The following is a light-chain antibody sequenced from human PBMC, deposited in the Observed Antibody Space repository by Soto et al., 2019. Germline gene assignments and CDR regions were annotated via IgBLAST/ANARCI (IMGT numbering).Light chain of an antibody. J-gene: IGKJ1*01. V-gene: IGKV1-5*01. Sequence: DIQMTQSPSTLSASVTARVTITCRASQSIHIYLAWYQQRPGKAPKLLIYNATTLESGVPSRFRGRASGTEFTLTISSLQPDDFATYYCQEYNNYWTFGQGTKVDIK. CDR3: QEYNNYWT. CDR1: QSIHIY. CDR2: NAT.